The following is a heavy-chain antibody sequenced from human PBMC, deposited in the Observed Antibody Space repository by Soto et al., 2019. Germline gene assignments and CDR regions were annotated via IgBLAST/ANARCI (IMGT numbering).Heavy chain of an antibody. J-gene: IGHJ4*02. CDR2: MNPNSGNT. CDR1: GYTFTSYD. V-gene: IGHV1-8*01. CDR3: ARGHCTNGVCASPFGY. D-gene: IGHD2-8*01. Sequence: ASVKVSCKASGYTFTSYDINWVRQATGQGLEWMGWMNPNSGNTGYAQKFQGRVTMTRNTSISTAYMELSSMRSEDTAVYYCARGHCTNGVCASPFGYWGQGTLVTVSS.